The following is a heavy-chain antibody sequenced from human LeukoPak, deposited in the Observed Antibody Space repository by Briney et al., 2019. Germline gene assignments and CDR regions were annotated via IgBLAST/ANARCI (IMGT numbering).Heavy chain of an antibody. CDR1: GFTFSSYG. J-gene: IGHJ4*02. D-gene: IGHD1-14*01. CDR2: ISGSGGST. CDR3: AKVTFLAVIDY. V-gene: IGHV3-23*01. Sequence: GGSLRLSCAASGFTFSSYGMHWVRQAPGKGLEWVSAISGSGGSTYYADSVKGRFTISRDNSKNTLYLQMNSLRAEDTAVYYCAKVTFLAVIDYWGQGTLVTVSS.